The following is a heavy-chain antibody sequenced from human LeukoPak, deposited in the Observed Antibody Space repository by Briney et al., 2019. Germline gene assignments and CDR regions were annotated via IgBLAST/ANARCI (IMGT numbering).Heavy chain of an antibody. D-gene: IGHD2-2*01. CDR3: AKDLSSTSRKNAFDI. J-gene: IGHJ3*02. V-gene: IGHV3-30-3*01. Sequence: GRSLRLSCAASGFTFSSYAIHWVRQAPGKGLEWVAVISYDGSNKYYADSVKGRFTISRDNSKNTLYLQMNSLRAEDTAVYYCAKDLSSTSRKNAFDIWGQGTMVTVSS. CDR2: ISYDGSNK. CDR1: GFTFSSYA.